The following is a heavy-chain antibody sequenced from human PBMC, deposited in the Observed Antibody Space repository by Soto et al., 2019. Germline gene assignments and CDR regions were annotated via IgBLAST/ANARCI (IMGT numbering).Heavy chain of an antibody. D-gene: IGHD4-17*01. J-gene: IGHJ4*02. CDR1: GFTFSSYG. CDR3: ARVFREIQTTVLGY. Sequence: GGSLRLSCAASGFTFSSYGMHWVRQAPGKGLEWVAVIWYDGSNKYYADSVKGRFTISRDNSKNTLYLQMNSLRAEDTAVYYCARVFREIQTTVLGYWGQGTLVTVSS. V-gene: IGHV3-33*01. CDR2: IWYDGSNK.